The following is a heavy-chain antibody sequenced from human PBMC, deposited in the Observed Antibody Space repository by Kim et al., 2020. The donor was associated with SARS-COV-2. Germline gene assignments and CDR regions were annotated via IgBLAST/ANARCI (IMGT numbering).Heavy chain of an antibody. V-gene: IGHV3-11*03. CDR2: MRSSRSST. CDR1: GFTFSSYD. D-gene: IGHD1-1*01. J-gene: IGHJ5*02. CDR3: ARLRTYCAAYTWSP. Sequence: GGSLRLSCAASGFTFSSYDFNWIRQGPGKGLEWVSYMRSSRSSTNYADSVKGRFTIPRPDAKTSYYRALSSLAAGDLAAYDRARLRTYCAAYTWSPWG.